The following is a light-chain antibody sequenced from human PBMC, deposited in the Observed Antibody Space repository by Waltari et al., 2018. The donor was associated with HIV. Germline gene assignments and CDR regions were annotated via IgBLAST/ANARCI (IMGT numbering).Light chain of an antibody. CDR1: QGIGIG. J-gene: IGKJ1*01. Sequence: AVQMTQSPSSLSASVGDTVTITCRASQGIGIGLGWCQLKPGKAPKFLIYAASRLQSGVPPRYSGSGSGTDFTLTISSLQPEDFATYYCLQDNSYPWTFGQGTSVEVK. CDR2: AAS. V-gene: IGKV1-6*02. CDR3: LQDNSYPWT.